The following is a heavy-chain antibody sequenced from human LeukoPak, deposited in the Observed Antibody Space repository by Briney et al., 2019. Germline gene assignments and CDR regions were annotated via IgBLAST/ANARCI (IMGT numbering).Heavy chain of an antibody. V-gene: IGHV3-33*01. Sequence: GGSLRLSCAASGFTFSSYGMHRVRQAPGKGLEWVAVIWYDGSNKYYADSVKGRFTISRDNSKNTLYLQMNSLRAEDTAVYYCARDGDILTGYYFDYWGQGTLVTVSS. CDR3: ARDGDILTGYYFDY. CDR2: IWYDGSNK. D-gene: IGHD3-9*01. CDR1: GFTFSSYG. J-gene: IGHJ4*02.